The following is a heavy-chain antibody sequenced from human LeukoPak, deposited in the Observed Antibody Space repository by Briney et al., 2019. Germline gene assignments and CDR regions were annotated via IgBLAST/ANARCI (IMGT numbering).Heavy chain of an antibody. V-gene: IGHV1-18*01. Sequence: ASVKVSCKASGYTFTSYGISWVRQAPAQGLEWMGWISAYNGHTNYAQKLQGRVSMTTDTSTSTAYMELRSLRSDDTAIYYCARDYSNGWYGGFDYWGQGTLVTVSS. CDR1: GYTFTSYG. CDR3: ARDYSNGWYGGFDY. CDR2: ISAYNGHT. D-gene: IGHD6-19*01. J-gene: IGHJ4*02.